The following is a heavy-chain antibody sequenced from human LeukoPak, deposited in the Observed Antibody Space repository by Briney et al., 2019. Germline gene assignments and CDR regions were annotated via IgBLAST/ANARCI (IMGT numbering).Heavy chain of an antibody. CDR2: ISGSGGSA. D-gene: IGHD3-22*01. J-gene: IGHJ4*02. CDR3: AKAPYDSSGYYSQ. Sequence: PGGSLRLSCAASGFIFNNYGLIWVRQAPGKGLEWVSAISGSGGSAYYADSVKGRFTISRDNSKNTLYLQMNSLRAEDTAVYYCAKAPYDSSGYYSQWGQGTLVTVSS. V-gene: IGHV3-23*01. CDR1: GFIFNNYG.